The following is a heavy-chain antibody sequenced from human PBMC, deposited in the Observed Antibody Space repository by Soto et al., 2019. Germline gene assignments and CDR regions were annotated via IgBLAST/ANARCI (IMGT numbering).Heavy chain of an antibody. CDR3: ARDDSGHNAFDF. CDR2: INAGNGNT. Sequence: ASVKGSCKASGYSFTSYAMHWLRQAARQRREWMGWINAGNGNTKYSQKFQGRVTITTYTTESTAYMELSSLRSEDTALYYSARDDSGHNAFDFWGQGTMVTVSS. CDR1: GYSFTSYA. J-gene: IGHJ3*01. D-gene: IGHD1-26*01. V-gene: IGHV1-3*01.